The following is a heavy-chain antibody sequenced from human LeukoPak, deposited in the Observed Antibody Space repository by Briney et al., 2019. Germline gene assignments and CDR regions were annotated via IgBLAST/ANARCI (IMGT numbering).Heavy chain of an antibody. V-gene: IGHV3-9*01. Sequence: GGSLRLSCAASGFTFDDYAMHWVRQAPGKGLEWVSGISWNSGSIGYADSVKGRFTISRDNSKNTLYLQMNSLRAEDTAVYYCARLMPGYWGQGTLVTVSS. J-gene: IGHJ4*02. CDR3: ARLMPGY. CDR1: GFTFDDYA. D-gene: IGHD2-2*01. CDR2: ISWNSGSI.